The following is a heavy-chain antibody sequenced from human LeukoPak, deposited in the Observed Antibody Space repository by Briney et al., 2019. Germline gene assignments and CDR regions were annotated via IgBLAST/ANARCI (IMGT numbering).Heavy chain of an antibody. Sequence: PSETLSLTCAVYGGSFSGYYWSWIRQPPGKGLEWIGEINHSGSTNCNPSLKSRVTISVDTSKNQFSLKLSSVTAADTAVYYCARGLQHYYYYYGMDVWGQGTTVTVSS. V-gene: IGHV4-34*01. CDR2: INHSGST. J-gene: IGHJ6*02. CDR1: GGSFSGYY. CDR3: ARGLQHYYYYYGMDV.